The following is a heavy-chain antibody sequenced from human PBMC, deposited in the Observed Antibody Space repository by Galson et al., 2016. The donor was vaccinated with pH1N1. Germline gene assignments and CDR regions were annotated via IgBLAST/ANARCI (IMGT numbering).Heavy chain of an antibody. V-gene: IGHV5-51*03. CDR2: VNPGGSTI. CDR3: ARQYDFGDYRGDAFDI. Sequence: QSGAEVKKPGESLKISCKGSGYRFSSSWIGWVRQMPGKGLEWVGIVNPGGSTIRYSPPFQGQVTISSDKSINTSYLQWISLKASDTATYYCARQYDFGDYRGDAFDIWGQGTMVIVSS. J-gene: IGHJ3*02. D-gene: IGHD4-17*01. CDR1: GYRFSSSW.